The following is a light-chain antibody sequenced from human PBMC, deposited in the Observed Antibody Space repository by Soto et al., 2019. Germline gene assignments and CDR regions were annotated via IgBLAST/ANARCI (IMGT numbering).Light chain of an antibody. CDR3: QQRHMWPIT. J-gene: IGKJ5*01. Sequence: EVVLTQSPVTLSLSPGERATLSCRASQSFRGLLAWYQQKPGQAPRLLIYDAYNRATGIPPRFSGSGSGTDFTLTISSLEPEDSAVYYCQQRHMWPITFXQGTRREI. CDR2: DAY. V-gene: IGKV3-11*01. CDR1: QSFRGL.